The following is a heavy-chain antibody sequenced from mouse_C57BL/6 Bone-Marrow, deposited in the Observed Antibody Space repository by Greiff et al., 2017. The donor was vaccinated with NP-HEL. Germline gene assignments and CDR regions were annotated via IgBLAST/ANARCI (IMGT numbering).Heavy chain of an antibody. CDR2: IYPRSGNT. V-gene: IGHV1-81*01. CDR1: GYTFTSYG. Sequence: QVQLKEPGAELARPGASVKLSCKASGYTFTSYGISWVKQRTGQGLEWIGEIYPRSGNTYYNEKFKGKATLTADKSSSTAYMELRSLTSEDSAVYFCARGGFAYWGQGTLVTVSA. CDR3: ARGGFAY. J-gene: IGHJ3*01.